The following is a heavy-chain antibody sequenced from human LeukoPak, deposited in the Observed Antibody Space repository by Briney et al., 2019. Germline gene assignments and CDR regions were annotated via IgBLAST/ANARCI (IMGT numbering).Heavy chain of an antibody. CDR3: AEDKGTSYFDY. V-gene: IGHV3-30*02. CDR1: GITFSASA. CDR2: IRSDGNK. Sequence: GVSPRLSCIASGITFSASAMHWVRQAPGKGLEWVAFIRSDGNKYYADSAKGRFTISRDDSKNTVYLQMSSLRPEDTAVYYCAEDKGTSYFDYWGQGTLVTVSS. D-gene: IGHD1-1*01. J-gene: IGHJ4*02.